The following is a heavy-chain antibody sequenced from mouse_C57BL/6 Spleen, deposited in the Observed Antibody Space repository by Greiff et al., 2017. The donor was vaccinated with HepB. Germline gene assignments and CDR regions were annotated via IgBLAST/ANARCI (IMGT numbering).Heavy chain of an antibody. CDR2: ISGGGGNT. J-gene: IGHJ4*01. CDR1: GFTFSSYT. V-gene: IGHV5-9*01. Sequence: EVKLVESGGGLVKPGGSLKLSCAASGFTFSSYTMSWVRQTPEKRLEWVATISGGGGNTYYPDSVKGRFTISRDNARNTLYLHMSSLRSEDTALNYCAIQNYGSSYERGAMDYWGQGTSVTVSS. D-gene: IGHD1-1*01. CDR3: AIQNYGSSYERGAMDY.